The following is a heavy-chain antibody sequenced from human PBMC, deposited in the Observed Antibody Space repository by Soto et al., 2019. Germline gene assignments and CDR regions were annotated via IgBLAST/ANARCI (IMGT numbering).Heavy chain of an antibody. CDR3: ARADPDASVGY. D-gene: IGHD2-15*01. CDR2: ISYSGST. V-gene: IGHV4-59*01. CDR1: GGSMSSYY. J-gene: IGHJ4*02. Sequence: SETLSLTCTVSGGSMSSYYWTWLRQSPGRGLEWIGYISYSGSTYYNPSLKSRVTTSADTSKNQFSLRMNSMIAADTAVYYCARADPDASVGYWGQGTLVTVSS.